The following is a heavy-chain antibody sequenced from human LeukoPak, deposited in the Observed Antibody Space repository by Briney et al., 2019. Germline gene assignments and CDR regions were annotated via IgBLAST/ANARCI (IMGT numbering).Heavy chain of an antibody. CDR1: GYTLTELS. CDR3: ATFSLITMVRGGFNDY. J-gene: IGHJ4*02. D-gene: IGHD3-10*01. Sequence: ASVKVSCKVSGYTLTELSMHWVRQAPGKGLEWMGGFDPEDGETIYAQKFQGRVTMTEDTSTDTAYMELSSLRSEDTAVYHCATFSLITMVRGGFNDYWGQGTLVTVSS. V-gene: IGHV1-24*01. CDR2: FDPEDGET.